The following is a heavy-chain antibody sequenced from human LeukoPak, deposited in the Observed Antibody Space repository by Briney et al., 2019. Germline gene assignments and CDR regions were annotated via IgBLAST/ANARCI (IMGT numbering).Heavy chain of an antibody. V-gene: IGHV3-11*01. CDR1: GYPFSDYY. J-gene: IGHJ6*02. CDR3: ATMPYCSSATCYDFGMDV. CDR2: IRSCRNTI. D-gene: IGHD2-2*01. Sequence: PGGCLRLACAVSGYPFSDYYITWIPQAPGKGQGLVSHIRSCRNTIKYANSVKGRFTISRDNPKNSLYLQMNSLRGEDTAVYYCATMPYCSSATCYDFGMDVWGQGTTVTVSS.